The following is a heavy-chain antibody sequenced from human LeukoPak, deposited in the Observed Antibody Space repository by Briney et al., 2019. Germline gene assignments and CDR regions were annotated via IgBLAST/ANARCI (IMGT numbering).Heavy chain of an antibody. J-gene: IGHJ4*02. D-gene: IGHD1-1*01. CDR3: ARGPEMERFDY. CDR1: GGTFSSYA. CDR2: IIPIFGTA. V-gene: IGHV1-69*05. Sequence: SVKLSCKASGGTFSSYAISWVRQAPGQGHEWVGGIIPIFGTANYAHKFQGRVTITTYESKSTAYMELSSVRSEDTAVYYCARGPEMERFDYWGQGTLVTVSS.